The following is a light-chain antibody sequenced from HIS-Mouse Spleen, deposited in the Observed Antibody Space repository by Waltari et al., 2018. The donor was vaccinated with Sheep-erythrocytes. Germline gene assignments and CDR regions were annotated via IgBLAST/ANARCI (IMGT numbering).Light chain of an antibody. CDR1: KLGDKY. CDR2: EDS. CDR3: YSTDSSGNHWV. J-gene: IGLJ3*02. Sequence: SYELTQPPSVSVSPGQTASITCSGDKLGDKYAYWYQQKSGQAPVLVIYEDSKRPSGIPEGFSGSTSGTMATLTISGAQVEDEADYYCYSTDSSGNHWVFGGGTKPTVL. V-gene: IGLV3-10*01.